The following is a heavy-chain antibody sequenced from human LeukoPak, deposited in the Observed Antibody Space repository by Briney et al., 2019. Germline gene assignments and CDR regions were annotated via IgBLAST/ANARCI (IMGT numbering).Heavy chain of an antibody. CDR1: GFTFDDYA. CDR2: ISWNSGSI. Sequence: GGSLRLSCAASGFTFDDYAMHWVWQAPGKGLEWVSGISWNSGSIGYADSVKGRFTISRDNAKNSLYLQMNSLRAEDTALYYCAKDIRSGGYFGFDYWGQGTLVTVSS. CDR3: AKDIRSGGYFGFDY. D-gene: IGHD2/OR15-2a*01. V-gene: IGHV3-9*01. J-gene: IGHJ4*02.